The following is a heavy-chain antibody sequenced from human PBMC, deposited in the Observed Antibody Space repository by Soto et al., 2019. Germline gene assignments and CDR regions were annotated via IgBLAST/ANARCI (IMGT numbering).Heavy chain of an antibody. CDR2: IDWDDDK. J-gene: IGHJ6*02. CDR1: GFSLSTSGMC. CDR3: ARIKTGCYYYGMDV. Sequence: SCPTLVNPTQTLTLTCTFSGFSLSTSGMCVSWIRQPPGKALEWLALIDWDDDKYYSTSLKTRLTISKDTSKNQVVLTMTNMDPVDTATYYCARIKTGCYYYGMDVWGQGTTVTVSS. V-gene: IGHV2-70*01.